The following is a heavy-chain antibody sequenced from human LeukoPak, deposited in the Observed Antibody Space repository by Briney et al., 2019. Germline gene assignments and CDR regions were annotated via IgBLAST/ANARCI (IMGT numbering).Heavy chain of an antibody. V-gene: IGHV3-73*01. J-gene: IGHJ6*04. D-gene: IGHD3-3*01. Sequence: QTGGSLRLSCAASGFTFSGSAMHWVRQASGKGLEWVGRVRSKANSYATAYAASVKGRFTISRDDSKNTAYLQMNSLKTEDTAVYYCTRDFWSGYFGDVWGKGTTVTVSS. CDR2: VRSKANSYAT. CDR1: GFTFSGSA. CDR3: TRDFWSGYFGDV.